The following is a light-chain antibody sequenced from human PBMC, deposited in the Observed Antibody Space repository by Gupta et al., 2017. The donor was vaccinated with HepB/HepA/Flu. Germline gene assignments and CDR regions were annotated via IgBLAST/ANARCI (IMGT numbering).Light chain of an antibody. V-gene: IGKV1-5*03. CDR3: QQDNDYPWT. CDR1: QSISSW. CDR2: KAS. Sequence: DIQMTPSPSTLSASVGDRVTITCRATQSISSWSALYQQKPGKAPKVLIYKASNLESGVPSRFSGRGSGTEFTLTISSLQPDDFATYYCQQDNDYPWTFGQGTKVEI. J-gene: IGKJ1*01.